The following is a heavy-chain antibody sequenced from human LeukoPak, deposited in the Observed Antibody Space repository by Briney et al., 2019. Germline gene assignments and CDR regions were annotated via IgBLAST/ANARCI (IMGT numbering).Heavy chain of an antibody. V-gene: IGHV3-30*18. CDR2: ITYDGSIK. J-gene: IGHJ6*04. D-gene: IGHD2-15*01. Sequence: PGRSLRLSCAASGFTFSNYGMHWVRQAPGKGLEWVAVITYDGSIKYYADSVKGRFTISRVNSKNTVYLQMNSLRAEDTAMYYCAKKGSRYCSGDSCYNYYYGLDVWGKGTTVTVSS. CDR3: AKKGSRYCSGDSCYNYYYGLDV. CDR1: GFTFSNYG.